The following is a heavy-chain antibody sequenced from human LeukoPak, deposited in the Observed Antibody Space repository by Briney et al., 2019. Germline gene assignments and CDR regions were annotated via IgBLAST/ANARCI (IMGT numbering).Heavy chain of an antibody. CDR1: GFTFSSYW. CDR3: TRETAVSGGIYFDY. D-gene: IGHD3-10*01. J-gene: IGHJ4*02. CDR2: ISSDGSTT. V-gene: IGHV3-74*01. Sequence: GGSLRLSCPASGFTFSSYWMHWVRQAPGKGLVWVSRISSDGSTTIHADSVKGRFTISRDNAKNTLYLQMNSLRVEDTAVYYCTRETAVSGGIYFDYWGQGTLVTVSS.